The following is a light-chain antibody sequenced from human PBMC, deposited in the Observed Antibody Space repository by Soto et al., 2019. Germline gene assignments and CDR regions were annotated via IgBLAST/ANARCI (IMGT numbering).Light chain of an antibody. CDR2: EVS. CDR3: SSYAGSNIV. CDR1: SSDLGGYNY. V-gene: IGLV2-8*01. Sequence: QSALTQPPSASGSPGQSVTISCTGTSSDLGGYNYVSWYQQHPGKAPKVMIYEVSKRPSGVPDRFSGSKSGNTASLTVSGLQAEDEADYYCSSYAGSNIVFGTGTKVTVL. J-gene: IGLJ1*01.